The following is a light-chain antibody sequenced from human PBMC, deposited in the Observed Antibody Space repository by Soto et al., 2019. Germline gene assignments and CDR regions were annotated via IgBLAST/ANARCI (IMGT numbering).Light chain of an antibody. Sequence: QSVLTQPPSVSGAPGQRVTISCTGSSSNIGAGYDVHWYQQLPGTAPKLLIYGNSNQPSGVPDRFSGSKSGTSASLAITGLQAEDEADYYCQSYDSSLSGSVFGGGPKVTVL. CDR1: SSNIGAGYD. J-gene: IGLJ2*01. CDR3: QSYDSSLSGSV. CDR2: GNS. V-gene: IGLV1-40*01.